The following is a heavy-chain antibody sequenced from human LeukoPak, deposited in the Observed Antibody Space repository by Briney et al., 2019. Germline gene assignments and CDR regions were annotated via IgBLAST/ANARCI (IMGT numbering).Heavy chain of an antibody. D-gene: IGHD3-16*01. CDR2: IWYDGSNE. Sequence: PGGSLRLSYAASGFTFSNYGMHWVRQAPGKGLEWVALIWYDGSNEDHADSVKGRFTISRDNSKNTLYLQMNSLRAEDTALYYCARWVITPYYGMDVWGQGTTVTVSS. CDR1: GFTFSNYG. V-gene: IGHV3-33*01. J-gene: IGHJ6*02. CDR3: ARWVITPYYGMDV.